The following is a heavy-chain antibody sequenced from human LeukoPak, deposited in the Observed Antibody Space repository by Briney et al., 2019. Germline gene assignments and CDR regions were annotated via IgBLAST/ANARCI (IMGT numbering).Heavy chain of an antibody. Sequence: GRSLRLSCAASGFTFSSYSMNWVRQAPGKGLEWVSSISSSSTYKYYADSVKGRFTISRDNAKNSLFLQMNSLRAEDTAVYYCASPSFMGGTTIDYFDYWGQGTLVTVSS. D-gene: IGHD1-7*01. J-gene: IGHJ4*02. CDR2: ISSSSTYK. V-gene: IGHV3-21*01. CDR1: GFTFSSYS. CDR3: ASPSFMGGTTIDYFDY.